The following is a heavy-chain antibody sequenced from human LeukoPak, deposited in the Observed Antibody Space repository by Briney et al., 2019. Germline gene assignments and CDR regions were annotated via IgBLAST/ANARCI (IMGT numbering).Heavy chain of an antibody. CDR2: ISYDGSNT. V-gene: IGHV3-30*18. CDR3: AKGRFSSGYYLDDAFDI. Sequence: GRSLRLSCAASGFAFSSYGMHWVRQAPGKGLEWVAVISYDGSNTYYADSVKGRFTISRDNSKNTLYLQMNSLRAEDTAVYYCAKGRFSSGYYLDDAFDIWGQGTMVTVSS. D-gene: IGHD3-22*01. J-gene: IGHJ3*02. CDR1: GFAFSSYG.